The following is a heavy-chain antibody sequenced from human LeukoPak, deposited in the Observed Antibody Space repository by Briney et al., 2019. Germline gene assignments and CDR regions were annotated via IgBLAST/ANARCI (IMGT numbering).Heavy chain of an antibody. V-gene: IGHV3-33*06. CDR1: GSTFSSYG. Sequence: GRSLRLSCAASGSTFSSYGMHWVRQAPGKGLEWVAVIWYDGTNDYYADSVKGRFTISRDNSMKTVYLQMNSLRAEDTAVYYCAKDLTYDDMDVWGKGTTVTVSS. D-gene: IGHD5-12*01. CDR2: IWYDGTND. CDR3: AKDLTYDDMDV. J-gene: IGHJ6*03.